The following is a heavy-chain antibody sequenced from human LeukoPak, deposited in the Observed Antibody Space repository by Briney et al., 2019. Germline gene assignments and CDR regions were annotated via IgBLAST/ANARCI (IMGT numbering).Heavy chain of an antibody. Sequence: ASVKVSCKASGYTFTSYGISWVRQAPGQGLEWMGWISAYNGNTNYAQKLQGRVTMTTDTSASTAYMELRSLRSDDTAVYYCARSTPYIVVVPAAPTFDYWGQGTLVTVSS. J-gene: IGHJ4*02. CDR2: ISAYNGNT. CDR1: GYTFTSYG. CDR3: ARSTPYIVVVPAAPTFDY. V-gene: IGHV1-18*01. D-gene: IGHD2-2*01.